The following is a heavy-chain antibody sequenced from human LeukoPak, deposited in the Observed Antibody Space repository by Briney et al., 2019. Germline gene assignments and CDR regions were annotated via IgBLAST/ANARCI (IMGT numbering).Heavy chain of an antibody. J-gene: IGHJ6*02. V-gene: IGHV3-30-3*01. CDR1: GFTFSSYA. Sequence: GGSLRLSCAASGFTFSSYAMHWVRQAPGKGLEWVAVISYDGSNKYYADSVKGRFTISRDNSKNTLYLQMNSLRAEDTAVYYCARDRSGSYESIYYYYYGMDVWGQGTTVTVSS. CDR2: ISYDGSNK. CDR3: ARDRSGSYESIYYYYYGMDV. D-gene: IGHD1-26*01.